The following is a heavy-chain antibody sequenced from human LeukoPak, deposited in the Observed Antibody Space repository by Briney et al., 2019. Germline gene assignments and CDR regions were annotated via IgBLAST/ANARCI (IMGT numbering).Heavy chain of an antibody. CDR1: DYTFTSYG. D-gene: IGHD2-15*01. V-gene: IGHV1-18*01. CDR2: ISAYNGNT. J-gene: IGHJ5*02. Sequence: GASVKVSCKASDYTFTSYGISWVRQAPGQGLEWMGWISAYNGNTNYAQKLQGRVTMTTDTSTSTAYMELRSLRSDDTAVYYCARQGYCGGTTCYSSWFDPWGQGTLVTVSS. CDR3: ARQGYCGGTTCYSSWFDP.